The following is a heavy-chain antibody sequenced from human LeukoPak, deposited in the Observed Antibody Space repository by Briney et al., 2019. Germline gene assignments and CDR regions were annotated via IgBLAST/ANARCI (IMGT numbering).Heavy chain of an antibody. Sequence: GASVKVSCKASGYTFTGYYMHWVRQAPGQGLEWMGWINPNSGGTNYAQKFQGRVTMTRDTSISTAYMELSRLRSDDTAVYYCARVKVGPEVPADFGMDVWGQGTTVTVSS. J-gene: IGHJ6*02. V-gene: IGHV1-2*02. CDR2: INPNSGGT. CDR1: GYTFTGYY. CDR3: ARVKVGPEVPADFGMDV. D-gene: IGHD2-2*01.